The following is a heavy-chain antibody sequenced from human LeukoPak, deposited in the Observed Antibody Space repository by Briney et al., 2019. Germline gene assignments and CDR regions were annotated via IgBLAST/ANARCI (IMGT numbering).Heavy chain of an antibody. J-gene: IGHJ4*02. CDR2: ISSSSSYI. V-gene: IGHV3-21*01. CDR1: GFTFSSYA. D-gene: IGHD4-23*01. CDR3: ARDSSGGFDY. Sequence: GGSLRLSCAASGFTFSSYAMSWVRQAPGKGLEWVSSISSSSSYIYYADSVKGRFTISRDNAKNSLYLQMNSLRAEDTAVYYCARDSSGGFDYWGQGTLVTVSS.